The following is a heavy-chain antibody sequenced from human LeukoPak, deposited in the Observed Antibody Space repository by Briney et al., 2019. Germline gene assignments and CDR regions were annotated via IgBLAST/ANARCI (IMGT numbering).Heavy chain of an antibody. V-gene: IGHV3-30-3*01. J-gene: IGHJ4*02. CDR3: ARDLGLYYYDSSGYPTSY. D-gene: IGHD3-22*01. Sequence: GGSLRLSCAASGFTFSSYAMHWVRQAPGKGLEWVAVISYDGSNKYYADSVKGRFTISRDNSKNTLYLQMISLRAEDTAVYYCARDLGLYYYDSSGYPTSYWGQGTLVTVSS. CDR2: ISYDGSNK. CDR1: GFTFSSYA.